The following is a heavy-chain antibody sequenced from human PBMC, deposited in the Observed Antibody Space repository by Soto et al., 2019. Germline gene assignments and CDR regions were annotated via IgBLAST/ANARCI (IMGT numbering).Heavy chain of an antibody. CDR2: INPSGGST. CDR1: GYTFTSYY. CDR3: AREGYCSGGSCYSVMGWFDP. J-gene: IGHJ5*02. V-gene: IGHV1-46*01. Sequence: GASVKVSCKASGYTFTSYYMHWVRQAPGQGLEWMGIINPSGGSTSYAQKFQGRVTMTRDTSTSTVYMELSSLRSEDTAVYYCAREGYCSGGSCYSVMGWFDPWGQGTLVTVSS. D-gene: IGHD2-15*01.